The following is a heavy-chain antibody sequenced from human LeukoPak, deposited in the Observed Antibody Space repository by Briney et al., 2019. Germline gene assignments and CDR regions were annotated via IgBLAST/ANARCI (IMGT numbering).Heavy chain of an antibody. D-gene: IGHD1-20*01. J-gene: IGHJ4*02. Sequence: PGGSLRPSCEASGLTFSSHWMRWARQAPGKGLEGGGDIKRDGSEEKYVDSVKRRFSISRDNAKNSLYLQMNSLRADDTAVYYCVRDANWSSDYWGQGTLVTVSS. CDR2: IKRDGSEE. CDR1: GLTFSSHW. V-gene: IGHV3-7*01. CDR3: VRDANWSSDY.